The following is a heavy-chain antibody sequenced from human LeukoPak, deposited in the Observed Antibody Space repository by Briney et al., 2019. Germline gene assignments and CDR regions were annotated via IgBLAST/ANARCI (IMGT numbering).Heavy chain of an antibody. Sequence: GGSLRLSCAASGFTFSSYSMNWVRQAPGKGLEWVSSISSSSSYIYYADSVKGRFNISRHNSKNTLYLQMNSLRADATAVYYCARRAGGYSHPYDYWGQGILVTVSS. CDR1: GFTFSSYS. J-gene: IGHJ4*02. CDR3: ARRAGGYSHPYDY. D-gene: IGHD4-23*01. CDR2: ISSSSSYI. V-gene: IGHV3-21*04.